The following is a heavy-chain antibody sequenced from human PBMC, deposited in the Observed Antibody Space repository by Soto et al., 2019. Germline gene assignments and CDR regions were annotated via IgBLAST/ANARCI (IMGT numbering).Heavy chain of an antibody. D-gene: IGHD2-2*01. CDR1: GFTFGDYA. Sequence: GSLRLSCTASGFTFGDYAMSWVRQAPGKGLEWVGFIRSKAYGGTTEYAASVKGRFTISRDDSKSIAYLQMNSLKTEDTAVYYCIREGYYCSSTSCWARGYYGMDVWGQGTTVTVSS. CDR3: IREGYYCSSTSCWARGYYGMDV. CDR2: IRSKAYGGTT. J-gene: IGHJ6*02. V-gene: IGHV3-49*04.